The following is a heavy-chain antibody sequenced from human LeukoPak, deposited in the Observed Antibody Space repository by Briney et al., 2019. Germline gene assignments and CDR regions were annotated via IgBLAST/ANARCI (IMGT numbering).Heavy chain of an antibody. CDR2: IYHSGST. Sequence: SETLSLTCTVSGGSISSGGYYWSWIRQPPGKGLEWIGYIYHSGSTYYNPSLKSRVTISVDTSKNQFSLKLSSVTAADTAVYYCARAAVNAFDIWGQGTMVTVSS. CDR3: ARAAVNAFDI. D-gene: IGHD2-15*01. J-gene: IGHJ3*02. V-gene: IGHV4-30-2*05. CDR1: GGSISSGGYY.